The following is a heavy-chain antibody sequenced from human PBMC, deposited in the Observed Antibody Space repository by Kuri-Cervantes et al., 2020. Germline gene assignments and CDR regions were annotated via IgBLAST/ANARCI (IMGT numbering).Heavy chain of an antibody. CDR1: GFTLSSYA. D-gene: IGHD1-26*01. J-gene: IGHJ4*02. CDR3: AKAYSGSYLDY. CDR2: LSGSGRNT. Sequence: GGSLRLSCAASGFTLSSYAMSWVRQAPGKGLEWVSTLSGSGRNTYYADSVKGRFTISRDNSKNTLYLQMNSLRAEDTAVYYRAKAYSGSYLDYWGQGTLVTVSS. V-gene: IGHV3-23*01.